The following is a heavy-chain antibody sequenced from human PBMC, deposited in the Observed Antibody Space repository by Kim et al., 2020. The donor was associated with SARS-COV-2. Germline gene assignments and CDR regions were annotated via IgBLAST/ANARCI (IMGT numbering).Heavy chain of an antibody. Sequence: GGSLRLSCAASGFTFSSYSMNWVRQAPGKGLEWVSSISSSSSYIYYADSVKGRFTISRDNAKNSLYLQMNSLRAEDTAVYYCARDLGSGSYLYYYYGMDVWGQGTTVTVSS. CDR2: ISSSSSYI. CDR3: ARDLGSGSYLYYYYGMDV. D-gene: IGHD3-10*01. J-gene: IGHJ6*02. CDR1: GFTFSSYS. V-gene: IGHV3-21*01.